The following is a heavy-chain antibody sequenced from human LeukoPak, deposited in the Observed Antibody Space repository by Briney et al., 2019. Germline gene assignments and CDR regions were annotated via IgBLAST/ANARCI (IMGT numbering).Heavy chain of an antibody. CDR2: IYYSGST. Sequence: SETLSLTCTVSGGSISSSSYYWGWIRQPPGKGLEWIGSIYYSGSTYYNPSLKSRVTISVDTSKNQFSLKLSSVTAADTAVYYCARRPLWFGEGYYFDYWGQGTLV. CDR1: GGSISSSSYY. D-gene: IGHD3-10*01. V-gene: IGHV4-39*07. CDR3: ARRPLWFGEGYYFDY. J-gene: IGHJ4*02.